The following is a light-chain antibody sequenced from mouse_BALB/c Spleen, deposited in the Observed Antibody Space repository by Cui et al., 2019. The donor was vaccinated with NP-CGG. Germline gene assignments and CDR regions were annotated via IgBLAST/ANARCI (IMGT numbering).Light chain of an antibody. CDR3: ALWYSNHWV. Sequence: QAVLTQESALTTSPGETVTLTCRSSTGAVTTYNYANWVQEKPSHLFTGLIGGTNNRAPGVPARFSGSLIGDKAALTITGAQTEDEAIYFCALWYSNHWVFGGGTKLTVL. CDR2: GTN. V-gene: IGLV1*01. CDR1: TGAVTTYNY. J-gene: IGLJ1*01.